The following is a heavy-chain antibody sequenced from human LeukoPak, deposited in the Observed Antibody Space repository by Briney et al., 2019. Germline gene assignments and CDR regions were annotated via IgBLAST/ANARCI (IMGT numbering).Heavy chain of an antibody. J-gene: IGHJ4*02. CDR2: IYTSGST. Sequence: KTSETLSLTCTVSGGSISSYYWSWIRQPAGKGLEWIGRIYTSGSTNYNPSLKSRVTMSVDTSKNQFSLKLSSVTAADTAVYYCARGRDYDFWSGHGDYFDYWGQGTLVTVSS. CDR1: GGSISSYY. CDR3: ARGRDYDFWSGHGDYFDY. V-gene: IGHV4-4*07. D-gene: IGHD3-3*01.